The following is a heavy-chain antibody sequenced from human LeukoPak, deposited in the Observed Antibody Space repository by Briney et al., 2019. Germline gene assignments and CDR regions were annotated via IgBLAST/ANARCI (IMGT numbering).Heavy chain of an antibody. D-gene: IGHD2-2*01. CDR2: IDPSSTYI. J-gene: IGHJ4*02. CDR3: ARAPTVLVGYCSSSSCQADY. V-gene: IGHV3-21*01. CDR1: GFTFNSYA. Sequence: PGGSLRLSCAASGFTFNSYAMSWVRQAPGKGLEWVSAIDPSSTYIYYADSVKGRFTISRDNAENSLYLQMNSLRVEDTAVYYCARAPTVLVGYCSSSSCQADYWGQGTLVTVSS.